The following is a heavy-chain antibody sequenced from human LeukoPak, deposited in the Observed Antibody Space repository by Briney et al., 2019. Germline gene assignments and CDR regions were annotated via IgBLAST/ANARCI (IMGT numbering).Heavy chain of an antibody. CDR3: VRAFPPLRTSTAGDF. Sequence: GGSLRLSCTASGFTFSDYDMNWVRQAPGKGVEWVSSISGRSRHMYYADSAKGRFSISRDNAKNSVYLQMNSLRAEDTAVYYCVRAFPPLRTSTAGDFWGQGTLVTVSS. V-gene: IGHV3-21*06. J-gene: IGHJ4*02. CDR1: GFTFSDYD. D-gene: IGHD6-25*01. CDR2: ISGRSRHM.